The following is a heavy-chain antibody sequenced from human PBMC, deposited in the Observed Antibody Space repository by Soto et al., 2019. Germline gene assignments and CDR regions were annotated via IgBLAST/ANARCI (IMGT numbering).Heavy chain of an antibody. V-gene: IGHV3-30-3*01. CDR1: GFTLSSYS. Sequence: GGSLRLSFAAPGFTLSSYSMHWVRPAPGKGLGWVAVISYAGTNEYYADSVKGRFTISRDNSKNTLYLQMNNLRAEDTAVYYCARAPVVVGGQKNYYYYGMDVWGQGTTVTVSS. CDR2: ISYAGTNE. D-gene: IGHD2-15*01. J-gene: IGHJ6*02. CDR3: ARAPVVVGGQKNYYYYGMDV.